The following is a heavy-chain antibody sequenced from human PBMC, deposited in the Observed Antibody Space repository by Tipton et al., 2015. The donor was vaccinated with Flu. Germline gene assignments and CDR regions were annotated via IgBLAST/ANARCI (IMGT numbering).Heavy chain of an antibody. V-gene: IGHV4-59*01. D-gene: IGHD6-13*01. J-gene: IGHJ4*02. CDR2: IYYSGST. CDR1: GGSISSYY. CDR3: ARDLGSSGSFGY. Sequence: LRLSCTVSGGSISSYYWSWIRQPPGKGLEWIGYIYYSGSTNYNPSLKSRVTISVDTSKNQFSLKLSSVTAADTAVYYCARDLGSSGSFGYWGQGTLVTASS.